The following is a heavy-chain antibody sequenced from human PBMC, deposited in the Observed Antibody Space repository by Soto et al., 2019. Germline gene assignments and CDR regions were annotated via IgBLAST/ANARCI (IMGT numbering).Heavy chain of an antibody. V-gene: IGHV1-2*02. CDR2: INPHSGDI. D-gene: IGHD3-16*01. Sequence: QVQLVQSGAEVKKPGAAVKVSCKASGYTITDYYIHWVRQAPGQGLEWMGWINPHSGDINYAQRFQGRVTMTRDTSISTAYMELSRLRSDDTAVYYCARGWGDYLDYWGQGALVTVSS. CDR3: ARGWGDYLDY. J-gene: IGHJ4*02. CDR1: GYTITDYY.